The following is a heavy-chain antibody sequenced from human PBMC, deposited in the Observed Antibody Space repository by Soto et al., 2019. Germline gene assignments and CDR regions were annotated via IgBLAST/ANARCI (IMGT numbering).Heavy chain of an antibody. CDR3: AKALYGYYYYGMDV. CDR2: ISGGDGST. V-gene: IGHV3-23*01. J-gene: IGHJ6*02. D-gene: IGHD3-10*01. Sequence: PGGSLRLSCAASGFTFSSYAMSWVRQAPGKGLEWVSAISGGDGSTFYADSVKGRFTISRDNSKNTLYLQMNSLRAEDTAVYYCAKALYGYYYYGMDVWGQGTTVTVSS. CDR1: GFTFSSYA.